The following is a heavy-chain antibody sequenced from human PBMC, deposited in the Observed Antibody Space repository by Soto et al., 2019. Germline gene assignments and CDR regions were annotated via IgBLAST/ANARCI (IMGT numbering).Heavy chain of an antibody. CDR1: GGTFSSYA. CDR2: IIPIFGTA. Sequence: SVKVSCKASGGTFSSYAISWVRQAPGQGLEWMGGIIPIFGTANYAQKFQGRVTITADVSTSTAYMELSSLSSEDTAVYYCARLVRGYSYGPVDYWGQGTLVTVSS. CDR3: ARLVRGYSYGPVDY. J-gene: IGHJ4*02. V-gene: IGHV1-69*13. D-gene: IGHD5-18*01.